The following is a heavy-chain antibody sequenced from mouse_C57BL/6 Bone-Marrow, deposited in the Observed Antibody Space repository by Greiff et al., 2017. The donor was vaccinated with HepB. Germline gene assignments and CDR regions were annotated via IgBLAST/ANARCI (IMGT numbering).Heavy chain of an antibody. CDR2: INPSTGGT. CDR1: GYSFTGYY. J-gene: IGHJ3*01. Sequence: EVHLVESGPELVKPGASVKISCKASGYSFTGYYMNWVKQSPEKSLEWIGEINPSTGGTTYNQKFKAKATLTVDKSSSTAYMQLKSLTSEDSAVYYCALWSFAYWGQGTLVTVSA. V-gene: IGHV1-42*01. CDR3: ALWSFAY. D-gene: IGHD1-1*02.